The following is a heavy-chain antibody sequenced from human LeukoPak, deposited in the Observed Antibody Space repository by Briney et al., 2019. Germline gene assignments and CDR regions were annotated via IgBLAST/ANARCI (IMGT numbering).Heavy chain of an antibody. D-gene: IGHD3-16*01. CDR3: ARDHLGAYGMDV. V-gene: IGHV3-21*01. J-gene: IGHJ6*02. CDR1: GFTFSSYS. Sequence: AGGSLRLSCAASGFTFSSYSMTWVRQAPGKGLEWVSSISSSSSYIYYADSVKGRFTISRDNAKNSLYLQMNSLRAEDTAVYYCARDHLGAYGMDVWGQGTTVTVSS. CDR2: ISSSSSYI.